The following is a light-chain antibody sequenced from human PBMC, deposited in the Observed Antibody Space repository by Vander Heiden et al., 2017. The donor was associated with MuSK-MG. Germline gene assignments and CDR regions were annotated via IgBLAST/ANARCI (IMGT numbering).Light chain of an antibody. CDR1: SGDVGAYDS. Sequence: QSALTQPRSVSGSPGQSVTISCTGTSGDVGAYDSVSWYQQYPGKAPKFIIYDVSQRPSGVPHRFSGSKSGNTASLSISGLQADDEADDYCCSYAGTNIHVFGTGTRVTVL. CDR3: CSYAGTNIHV. V-gene: IGLV2-11*01. J-gene: IGLJ1*01. CDR2: DVS.